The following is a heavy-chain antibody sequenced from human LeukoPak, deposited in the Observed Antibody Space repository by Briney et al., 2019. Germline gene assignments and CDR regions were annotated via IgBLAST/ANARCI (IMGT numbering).Heavy chain of an antibody. CDR1: GFTFSSYW. CDR3: ARDANYYDSSGYYSESVRHKHYVLHYYYYYGMDV. V-gene: IGHV3-7*01. J-gene: IGHJ6*02. D-gene: IGHD3-22*01. Sequence: PGGSLRLSCAASGFTFSSYWMSWVRQAPGKGLEWVANIKQDGSEKYYVDSVKGRFTISRDNAKNSLYLQMNSLRAEDTAVYYCARDANYYDSSGYYSESVRHKHYVLHYYYYYGMDVWGQGTTVTVSS. CDR2: IKQDGSEK.